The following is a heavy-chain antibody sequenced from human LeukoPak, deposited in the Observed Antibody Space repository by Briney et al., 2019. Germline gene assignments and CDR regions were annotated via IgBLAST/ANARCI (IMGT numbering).Heavy chain of an antibody. CDR1: GGSLSGYY. J-gene: IGHJ5*02. V-gene: IGHV4-34*01. D-gene: IGHD3-22*01. Sequence: SETLSFTCAVYGGSLSGYYWSWIRQPPGKGLEWIGEINHSGSTNYNPSLKSRVTISVDTPKNQFSLKLSSVTAADTAVYYCASGRYYYDSSGPPTWGQGTLVTVSS. CDR2: INHSGST. CDR3: ASGRYYYDSSGPPT.